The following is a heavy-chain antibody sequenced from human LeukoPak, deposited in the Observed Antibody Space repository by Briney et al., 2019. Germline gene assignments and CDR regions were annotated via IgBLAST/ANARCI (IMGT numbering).Heavy chain of an antibody. CDR3: ARGFLGDYFGSGSYYVFDY. Sequence: SETLSLTCTVSGGSISSYYWSWIRQPAGKELEWIGRFYTSGSTKYNPSLKSRVTMSEDTSKNQFSLKLSSVTAADTAVYYCARGFLGDYFGSGSYYVFDYWGQGTLVTVSS. J-gene: IGHJ4*02. D-gene: IGHD3-10*01. CDR1: GGSISSYY. V-gene: IGHV4-4*07. CDR2: FYTSGST.